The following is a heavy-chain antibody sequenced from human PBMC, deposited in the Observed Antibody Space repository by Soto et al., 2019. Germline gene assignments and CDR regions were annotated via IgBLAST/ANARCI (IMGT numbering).Heavy chain of an antibody. J-gene: IGHJ4*02. CDR3: ARSSIVPRLLMYPFDY. D-gene: IGHD2-8*01. Sequence: SEALSLTCTVAGGSISSGGYYWSWIRQPPGKGLEWIGYIYYSGSTYYNPPLKSRVTISVDTSKNQFSLKLSSVTAADTAVYYCARSSIVPRLLMYPFDYWGQGTLVTVS. V-gene: IGHV4-31*03. CDR2: IYYSGST. CDR1: GGSISSGGYY.